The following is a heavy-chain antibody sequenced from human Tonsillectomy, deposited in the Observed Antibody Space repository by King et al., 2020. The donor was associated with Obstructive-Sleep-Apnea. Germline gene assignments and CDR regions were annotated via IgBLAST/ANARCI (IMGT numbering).Heavy chain of an antibody. V-gene: IGHV3-7*01. CDR3: ASSGSRYCSSTSCHYYYYGMDV. Sequence: VQLVESGVGLVQPGGSLRLSCAASGFTFSSYWMSWVRQAPGKGLEWVANIKQDGSEKYYVASGKGRFTISRDNAKNSLYLQRNSLRAEDTAVYYCASSGSRYCSSTSCHYYYYGMDVWGQGTTVTVSS. CDR1: GFTFSSYW. D-gene: IGHD2-2*01. CDR2: IKQDGSEK. J-gene: IGHJ6*02.